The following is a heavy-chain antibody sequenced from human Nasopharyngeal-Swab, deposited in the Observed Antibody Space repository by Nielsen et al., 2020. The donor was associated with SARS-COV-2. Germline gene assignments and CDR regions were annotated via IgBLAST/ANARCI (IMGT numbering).Heavy chain of an antibody. D-gene: IGHD5-18*01. CDR2: ISSSSSTI. CDR3: ARRDTAMVLTDY. Sequence: WIRQPPGKGLEWVSYISSSSSTIYYADSVKGRFTISRDNAKNSLYPQMNSLRDEDTAVYYCARRDTAMVLTDYWGQGTLVTVSS. V-gene: IGHV3-48*02. J-gene: IGHJ4*02.